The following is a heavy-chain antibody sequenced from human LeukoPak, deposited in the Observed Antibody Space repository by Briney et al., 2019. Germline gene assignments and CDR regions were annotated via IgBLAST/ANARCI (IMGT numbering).Heavy chain of an antibody. D-gene: IGHD6-19*01. V-gene: IGHV3-66*01. Sequence: GGSLRLSCAASGFIVGENYMSWVRQAPGKGLEWVSTVYSGGLTFYADPVKGRFTISRDNSRNTLYLQMSSLRAEDTAVYYCVRDRWPGLGDFWGQGTTVTVSS. CDR2: VYSGGLT. CDR3: VRDRWPGLGDF. CDR1: GFIVGENY. J-gene: IGHJ6*02.